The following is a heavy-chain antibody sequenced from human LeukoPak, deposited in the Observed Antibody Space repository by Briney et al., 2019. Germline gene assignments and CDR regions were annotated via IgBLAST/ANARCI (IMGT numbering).Heavy chain of an antibody. D-gene: IGHD5-12*01. V-gene: IGHV1-24*01. J-gene: IGHJ4*02. CDR2: FDPEDGET. Sequence: GASVKVSCKVSGYTLTELSMHWVRQAPGKGLEWMGGFDPEDGETIYAQKFQGRVTMTEDTSTDTAYMELSSLRSEDTAAYYCATGEYSGLLFDYWGQGTLVTVSS. CDR3: ATGEYSGLLFDY. CDR1: GYTLTELS.